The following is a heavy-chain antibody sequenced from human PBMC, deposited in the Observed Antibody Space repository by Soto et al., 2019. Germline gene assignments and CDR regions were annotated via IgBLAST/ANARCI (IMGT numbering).Heavy chain of an antibody. D-gene: IGHD6-13*01. Sequence: PSDILSLTCTVSGCSISSYYWSWIRQPPGKGLEWIGYIYYSGSTNYNPSLKSRVTISVDTSKNQFSLKLSSVTAADTAVYYCARMTSIWSFDYWGQGTLFTVSS. CDR3: ARMTSIWSFDY. J-gene: IGHJ4*02. CDR2: IYYSGST. CDR1: GCSISSYY. V-gene: IGHV4-59*01.